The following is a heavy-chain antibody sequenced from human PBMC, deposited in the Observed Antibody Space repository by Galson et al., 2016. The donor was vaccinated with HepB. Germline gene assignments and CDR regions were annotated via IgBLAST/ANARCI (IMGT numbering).Heavy chain of an antibody. V-gene: IGHV3-48*02. Sequence: SLRLSCAASGFTFNTYSMNWVRQAPGKGLEWIAYITGSSSNIKYADYVKARFTISRDNAKNSLYLQLSSLRDEDTAVYYCVTSFSTQVYSCGQGTLVTGSS. D-gene: IGHD2/OR15-2a*01. CDR1: GFTFNTYS. J-gene: IGHJ4*02. CDR3: VTSFSTQVYS. CDR2: ITGSSSNI.